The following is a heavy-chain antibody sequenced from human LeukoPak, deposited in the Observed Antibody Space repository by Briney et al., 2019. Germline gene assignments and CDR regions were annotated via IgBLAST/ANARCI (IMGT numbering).Heavy chain of an antibody. CDR2: INSDGSST. CDR1: GFPFSNAR. D-gene: IGHD5-18*01. Sequence: GGSLRLSCAASGFPFSNARMSWVRQAPGKGLVWVSRINSDGSSTSYADSVKGRFTISRDNAKNTLYLQMNSLRAEDTAVYYCGNLDTPMGYWGQGTLVTVSS. J-gene: IGHJ4*02. V-gene: IGHV3-74*01. CDR3: GNLDTPMGY.